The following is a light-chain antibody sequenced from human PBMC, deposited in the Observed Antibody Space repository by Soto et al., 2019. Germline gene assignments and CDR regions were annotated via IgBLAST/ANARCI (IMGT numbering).Light chain of an antibody. CDR2: DAS. V-gene: IGKV3-11*01. Sequence: DIVLAQSPATLSLSPGERATLSCRASQSVSGYLAWYQQKPGQAPRLLIYDASNRAAGTPARFSGSGSGTDFTLTISILEPEDFAVYYCQQRSNWPPAITFGQGTRLEIK. CDR1: QSVSGY. J-gene: IGKJ5*01. CDR3: QQRSNWPPAIT.